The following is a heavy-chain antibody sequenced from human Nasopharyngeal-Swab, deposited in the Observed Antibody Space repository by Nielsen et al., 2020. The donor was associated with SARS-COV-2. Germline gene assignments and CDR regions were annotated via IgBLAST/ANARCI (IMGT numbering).Heavy chain of an antibody. CDR2: ISGSGGST. CDR1: GFTFSSYA. Sequence: GGSLRLSCAASGFTFSSYAMSWVRQAPGKGLEWVSAISGSGGSTYYADSVKGRFTISRDNSKNTLCLQMNSLRAEDTAVYYCAKDLAVITGYFQHWGQGTLVTVSS. D-gene: IGHD3-22*01. J-gene: IGHJ1*01. CDR3: AKDLAVITGYFQH. V-gene: IGHV3-23*01.